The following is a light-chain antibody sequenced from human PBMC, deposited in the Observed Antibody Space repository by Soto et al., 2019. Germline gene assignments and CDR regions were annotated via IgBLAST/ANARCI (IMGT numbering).Light chain of an antibody. Sequence: DIQMTQSPSSLSASVGDRVTITCRASQSFSSFLNWYQQKPGKAPKLLIYAASTLQSGVPSRFSGSGAGTDFTLTISSLQPEDFATYYCQQSYSTLFTFGPGTKVEIK. V-gene: IGKV1-39*01. CDR1: QSFSSF. CDR3: QQSYSTLFT. J-gene: IGKJ3*01. CDR2: AAS.